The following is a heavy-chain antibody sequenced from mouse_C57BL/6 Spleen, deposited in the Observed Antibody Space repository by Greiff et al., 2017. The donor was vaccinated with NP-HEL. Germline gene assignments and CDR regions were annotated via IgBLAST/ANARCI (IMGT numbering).Heavy chain of an antibody. D-gene: IGHD1-1*01. CDR1: GYTFTDYN. CDR3: ARTAYYGSSWYFDV. J-gene: IGHJ1*03. Sequence: EVQLVESGPELVKPGASVKIPCKASGYTFTDYNMDWVKQSHGKSLEWIGDINPNNGGTIYNQKFKGKATLTVDKSSSTAYMELRSLTSEDTAVEYCARTAYYGSSWYFDVWGTGTTVTVSS. V-gene: IGHV1-18*01. CDR2: INPNNGGT.